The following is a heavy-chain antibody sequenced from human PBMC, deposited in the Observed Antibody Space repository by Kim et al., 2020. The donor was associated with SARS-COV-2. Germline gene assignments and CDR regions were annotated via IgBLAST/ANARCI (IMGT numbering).Heavy chain of an antibody. V-gene: IGHV3-7*01. D-gene: IGHD6-13*01. J-gene: IGHJ4*02. Sequence: GGSLRLSCAASGFTFSSYWMSWVRQAPGKGLEWVANIKQDGSEKYYVDSVKGRFTISRDNAKNSLYLQMNSLRAEDTAVYYCARGVRGYSSSWRYYFDYWGQGTLVTVSS. CDR1: GFTFSSYW. CDR2: IKQDGSEK. CDR3: ARGVRGYSSSWRYYFDY.